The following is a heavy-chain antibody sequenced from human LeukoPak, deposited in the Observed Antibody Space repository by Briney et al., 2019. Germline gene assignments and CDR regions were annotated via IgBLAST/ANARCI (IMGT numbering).Heavy chain of an antibody. D-gene: IGHD6-19*01. CDR3: ARDRVAVAGTRDDAFDI. J-gene: IGHJ3*02. V-gene: IGHV3-30*03. Sequence: GGSLRLSCAASGFSFGSYGMHWDRQAPGKGLEWLAVISHEGSFQNYADSVRGRFTVSKDNSKNMAYLQMNSLRPDDTAVYFCARDRVAVAGTRDDAFDIWGQGTMVTVSS. CDR2: ISHEGSFQ. CDR1: GFSFGSYG.